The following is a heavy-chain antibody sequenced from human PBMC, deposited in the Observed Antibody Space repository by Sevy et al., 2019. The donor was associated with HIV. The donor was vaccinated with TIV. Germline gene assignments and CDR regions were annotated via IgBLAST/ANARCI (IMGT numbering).Heavy chain of an antibody. CDR1: GFTSKKFG. D-gene: IGHD3-16*01. CDR2: ISYDESKK. Sequence: GGSLRLSCVTSGFTSKKFGMHWVRQAPGKGPEWVAIISYDESKKYYADSVKGRFTISRDISKNTLYLQMDRLTTEDTAVYYCAKDLYYYEPKSFPDYWCQGTQVTVSS. J-gene: IGHJ4*02. CDR3: AKDLYYYEPKSFPDY. V-gene: IGHV3-30*18.